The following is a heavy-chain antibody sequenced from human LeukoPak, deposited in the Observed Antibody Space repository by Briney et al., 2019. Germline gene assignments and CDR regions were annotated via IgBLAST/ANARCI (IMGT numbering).Heavy chain of an antibody. CDR3: ARQLGGSGSY. V-gene: IGHV3-33*01. CDR2: IWYDGSNK. J-gene: IGHJ4*02. D-gene: IGHD3-10*01. CDR1: GFTFSSYG. Sequence: GGSLRLSCAASGFTFSSYGMHWVRQAPGKGLEWVAVIWYDGSNKYYADSVKGRFTISRDNTKNSVYLQMNSLRAEDTAVYYCARQLGGSGSYWGQGTLVTVSS.